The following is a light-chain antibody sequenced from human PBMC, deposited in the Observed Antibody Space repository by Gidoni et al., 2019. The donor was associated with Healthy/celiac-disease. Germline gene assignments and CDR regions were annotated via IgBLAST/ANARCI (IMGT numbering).Light chain of an antibody. CDR3: QQSYSTPWT. V-gene: IGKV1-39*01. Sequence: DIQMTQSPSSLSASVGDRVTITCRASQSISSYLNWYQQKPGKAPSLQSGVPSRFSGSGSGTDFTLTISSLQPEDFATYYCQQSYSTPWTFXQXIKVEIK. CDR1: QSISSY. J-gene: IGKJ1*01.